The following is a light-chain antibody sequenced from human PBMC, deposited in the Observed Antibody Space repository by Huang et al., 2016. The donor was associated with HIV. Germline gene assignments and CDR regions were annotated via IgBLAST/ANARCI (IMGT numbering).Light chain of an antibody. V-gene: IGKV4-1*01. J-gene: IGKJ1*01. CDR2: VAS. Sequence: DIVMTQSPDSLTVSLGERATIHCKSSQNLLYKSNNKNYLNWYQQKPGQPPKMLIYVASARESGVPDRFSGSGSGTNFTLDISSLQAEDVAVYYCQQYYSSLWTFGQGTKVEIK. CDR3: QQYYSSLWT. CDR1: QNLLYKSNNKNY.